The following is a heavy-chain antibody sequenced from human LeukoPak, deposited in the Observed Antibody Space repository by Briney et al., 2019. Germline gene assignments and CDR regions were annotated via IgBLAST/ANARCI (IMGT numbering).Heavy chain of an antibody. CDR1: GFTFSTYW. CDR3: ARISSDSISYYDH. CDR2: INSEGSTI. V-gene: IGHV3-74*01. Sequence: GGSLRLSYAASGFTFSTYWMHWVRQAPGKGLVWVSRINSEGSTISYADSVKGRFTISRDNAKNTLSLQMNSLRAEDTAVYYCARISSDSISYYDHWGQGTLVTVSS. J-gene: IGHJ4*02. D-gene: IGHD3-22*01.